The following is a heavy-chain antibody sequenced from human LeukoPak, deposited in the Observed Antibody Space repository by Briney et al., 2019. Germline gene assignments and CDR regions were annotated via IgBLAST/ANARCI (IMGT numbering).Heavy chain of an antibody. J-gene: IGHJ3*02. V-gene: IGHV1-2*02. Sequence: GASVKVSCKASGYTFTGYYMHWVRQAPGQGLEWMGWINPNSGGTNYAQKFQGRVTMTRDTSISTAYMELSRLRSEDTAVYYCARDTYYYDSSGYSAGAFDIWGQGTMVTVSS. CDR1: GYTFTGYY. CDR3: ARDTYYYDSSGYSAGAFDI. D-gene: IGHD3-22*01. CDR2: INPNSGGT.